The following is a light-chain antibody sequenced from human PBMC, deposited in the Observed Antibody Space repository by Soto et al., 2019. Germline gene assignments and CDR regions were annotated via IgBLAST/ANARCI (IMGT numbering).Light chain of an antibody. V-gene: IGLV2-14*01. CDR2: EVS. CDR1: SSDVGGYDY. CDR3: SSYTSSGTLV. J-gene: IGLJ1*01. Sequence: QSVLTQPASVSGSPGQSITISCTGTSSDVGGYDYVSWYQQHPGKDPKLMIYEVSNRPSGVSNRFSGSKSGNTASLTISGLQAEDEADYYCSSYTSSGTLVFGTGTKV.